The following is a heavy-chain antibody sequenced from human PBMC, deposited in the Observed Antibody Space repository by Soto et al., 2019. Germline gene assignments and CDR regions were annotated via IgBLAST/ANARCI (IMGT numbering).Heavy chain of an antibody. CDR3: ALKKRAATAFDS. V-gene: IGHV4-34*01. D-gene: IGHD1-26*01. CDR2: IHHSGRT. J-gene: IGHJ4*02. Sequence: SETMSLTCAVCGECLCGEYWNWLRQPPGKGLEWIGEIHHSGRTNYNPSLKSRVTISADTSKNQLSLKLSSVTAADTAVYYCALKKRAATAFDSWGQGTLVTVSS. CDR1: GECLCGEY.